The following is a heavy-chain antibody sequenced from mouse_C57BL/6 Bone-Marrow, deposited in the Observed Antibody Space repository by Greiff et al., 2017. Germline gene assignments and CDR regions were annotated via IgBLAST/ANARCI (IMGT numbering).Heavy chain of an antibody. D-gene: IGHD2-4*01. V-gene: IGHV1-69*01. CDR1: CYTFTSYW. J-gene: IGHJ4*01. Sequence: VQLQQPGAELVMPGASVKLSCKASCYTFTSYWLHWVKQRPGQGLEWIGEIDPSDSYTTYNQQFKGKSTLTVDKSSSTAYMQLSSLTSEDSAVYYCARGRLRRRRYAMDYWGQGTSVTVSS. CDR2: IDPSDSYT. CDR3: ARGRLRRRRYAMDY.